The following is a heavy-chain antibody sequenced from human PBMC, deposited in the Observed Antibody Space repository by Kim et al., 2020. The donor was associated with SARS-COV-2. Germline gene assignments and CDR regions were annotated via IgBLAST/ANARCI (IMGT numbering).Heavy chain of an antibody. V-gene: IGHV1-18*01. CDR2: ISAYNGNT. Sequence: ASVKVSCKASGYTFTSYGISWVRQAPGQGLEWMGWISAYNGNTNYAQKLQGRVTMTTDTSTSTAYMELRSLRSDDTAVYYCARVPLVAGTDYYYYMDVWGKGTTVTVSS. J-gene: IGHJ6*03. CDR1: GYTFTSYG. CDR3: ARVPLVAGTDYYYYMDV. D-gene: IGHD2-15*01.